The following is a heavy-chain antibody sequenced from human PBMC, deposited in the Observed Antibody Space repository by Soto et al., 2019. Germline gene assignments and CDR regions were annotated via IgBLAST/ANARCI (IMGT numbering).Heavy chain of an antibody. CDR3: AREANTIYAPHGLDV. V-gene: IGHV3-21*01. J-gene: IGHJ6*02. D-gene: IGHD3-3*01. CDR2: LSSGSFYI. Sequence: DVQLVESGGGLVKPGGSLRLSCSVSGFPFDSYSMSWVRQAPGQGLEWLASLSSGSFYIFHADSIRGRFTISRDHAKNLLFLQMNSLTIEDTATYYCAREANTIYAPHGLDVWGQGTAVTVSS. CDR1: GFPFDSYS.